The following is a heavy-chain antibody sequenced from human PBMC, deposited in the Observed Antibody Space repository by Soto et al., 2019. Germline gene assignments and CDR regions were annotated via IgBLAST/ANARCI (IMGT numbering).Heavy chain of an antibody. CDR1: GFTFSSYG. CDR3: ARDPSSGYDFGGPTDY. Sequence: GESLKISCAASGFTFSSYGMHWVRQAPGKGLEWVAVIWYDGSNKYYADSVKGRFTISRDNSKNTLYLQMNSLRAEDTAVYYCARDPSSGYDFGGPTDYWGQGTLVTVSS. J-gene: IGHJ4*02. CDR2: IWYDGSNK. V-gene: IGHV3-33*01. D-gene: IGHD5-12*01.